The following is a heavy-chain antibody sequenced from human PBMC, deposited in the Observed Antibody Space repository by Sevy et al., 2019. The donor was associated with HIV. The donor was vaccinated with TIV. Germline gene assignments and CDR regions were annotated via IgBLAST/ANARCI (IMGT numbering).Heavy chain of an antibody. J-gene: IGHJ4*02. V-gene: IGHV3-15*01. Sequence: GGSLRLSCAASGFTFRSAWMTWVRQAQGKGLEWVGRIKLKADGGTTDSAAPVKGRFTISRDDSKNMLYLQMNSLKTEDTAVYYCATELRFPECAGDLDHWGQGILVTVSS. CDR1: GFTFRSAW. CDR3: ATELRFPECAGDLDH. CDR2: IKLKADGGTT. D-gene: IGHD3-3*01.